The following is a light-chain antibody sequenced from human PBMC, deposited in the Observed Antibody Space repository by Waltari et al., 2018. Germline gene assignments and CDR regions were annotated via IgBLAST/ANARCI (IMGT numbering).Light chain of an antibody. CDR2: GNC. CDR1: SSNIGANFD. V-gene: IGLV1-40*01. J-gene: IGLJ2*01. Sequence: QSVLTQPPSVSGAPGQRVTISCTGSSSNIGANFDVHWYQHLPGTAPRLPIYGNCNRPSGVPDRFSGSKSGTSAARAITGLQAEDEANYYCQSYDSSLSLVVFGGGTKLTVL. CDR3: QSYDSSLSLVV.